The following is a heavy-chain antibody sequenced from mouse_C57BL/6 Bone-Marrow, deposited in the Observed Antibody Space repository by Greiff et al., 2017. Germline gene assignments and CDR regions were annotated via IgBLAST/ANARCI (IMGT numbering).Heavy chain of an antibody. CDR2: INPNNGGT. CDR3: AREYYGSIFYWYFDV. Sequence: VQLQQSGPELVKPGASVKIPCKASGYTFTDYNMDWVKQSHGKSLEWIGDINPNNGGTNYNQKFKGKATLTVDKSSSTAYMELLSLTSEDTAVYYCAREYYGSIFYWYFDVWGTGTTVTVSS. J-gene: IGHJ1*03. D-gene: IGHD1-1*01. CDR1: GYTFTDYN. V-gene: IGHV1-18*01.